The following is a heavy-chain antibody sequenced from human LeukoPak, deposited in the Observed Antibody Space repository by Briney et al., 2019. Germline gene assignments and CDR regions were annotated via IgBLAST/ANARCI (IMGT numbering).Heavy chain of an antibody. V-gene: IGHV1-69*05. CDR1: GGTFSSYA. Sequence: KVSCKASGGTFSSYAISWVRQAPGQGLEWMGRIIPIFGTANYAQKFQGRVTITTDGSTSTAYMELSSLRSEDTAVYYCARDLGIAVVGEAFDIWGQGTMVTVSS. D-gene: IGHD6-19*01. CDR2: IIPIFGTA. CDR3: ARDLGIAVVGEAFDI. J-gene: IGHJ3*02.